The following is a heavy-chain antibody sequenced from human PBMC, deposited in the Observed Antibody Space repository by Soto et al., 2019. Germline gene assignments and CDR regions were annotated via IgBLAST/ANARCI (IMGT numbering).Heavy chain of an antibody. V-gene: IGHV4-39*01. Sequence: SETLSLTCTVSGGSISSSSYYWGWIRQPPGKGLEWIGNIYYTGSTYYNLSLKSRVTISVDTSKNQFSLKLSSVTAADTAVYYCATEWNPDHHYYIDGWGKGTTVTVSS. J-gene: IGHJ6*03. CDR2: IYYTGST. D-gene: IGHD3-3*01. CDR3: ATEWNPDHHYYIDG. CDR1: GGSISSSSYY.